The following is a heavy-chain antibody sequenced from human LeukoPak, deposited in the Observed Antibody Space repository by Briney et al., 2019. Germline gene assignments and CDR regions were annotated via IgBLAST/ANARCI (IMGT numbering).Heavy chain of an antibody. V-gene: IGHV3-48*03. J-gene: IGHJ4*02. Sequence: EPGGSLRLSCAASGFTFSSYVMYWVRQVPGKGLEWVSYISSTGSTKYYADSVKGRFTISRDNAKNSLYLQMNSLRAEDTAVYYCATLTVASPFDYWGQGALVTVSS. CDR2: ISSTGSTK. CDR1: GFTFSSYV. CDR3: ATLTVASPFDY. D-gene: IGHD2-2*01.